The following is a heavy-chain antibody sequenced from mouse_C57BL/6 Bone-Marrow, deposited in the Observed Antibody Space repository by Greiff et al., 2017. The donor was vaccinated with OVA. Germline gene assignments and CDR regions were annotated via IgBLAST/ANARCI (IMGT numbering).Heavy chain of an antibody. V-gene: IGHV5-17*01. D-gene: IGHD2-5*01. CDR2: ISSGSSTI. J-gene: IGHJ2*01. Sequence: DVMLVESGGGLVKPGGSLQLSCAASGFTFSDYGLHSVRQAPEKGLEWVAYISSGSSTIYYADTVKGRFTISRDNAKNNLFLQLTSLRSEDTAMYYCARTYSNYVFCDYWGQGTTLTVSS. CDR1: GFTFSDYG. CDR3: ARTYSNYVFCDY.